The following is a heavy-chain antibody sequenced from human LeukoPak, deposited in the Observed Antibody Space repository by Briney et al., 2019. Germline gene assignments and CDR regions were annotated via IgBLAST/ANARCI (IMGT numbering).Heavy chain of an antibody. CDR2: ISWNSGSI. D-gene: IGHD6-13*01. CDR1: GFTFDDYA. Sequence: PGRSLRLSCAASGFTFDDYAMHWVRQAPGKGLEWVSGISWNSGSIGYADSVKGRFTISRDNAKNSLYLQMNSLRAEDTALYYCAKDISAGSQQLVLRYYYYYGMDVWGQGTTVTVSS. V-gene: IGHV3-9*01. J-gene: IGHJ6*02. CDR3: AKDISAGSQQLVLRYYYYYGMDV.